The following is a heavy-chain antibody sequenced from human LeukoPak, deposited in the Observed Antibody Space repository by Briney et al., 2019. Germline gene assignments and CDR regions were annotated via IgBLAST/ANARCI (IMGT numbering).Heavy chain of an antibody. CDR1: GGTFSSYA. CDR3: ASSGGSGYYFFDY. J-gene: IGHJ4*02. V-gene: IGHV1-69*06. CDR2: IIPIFGTA. D-gene: IGHD3-22*01. Sequence: SVTVSCKASGGTFSSYAISWVRQAPGQGLEWMGGIIPIFGTANYAQKFQGRVTITADKSTSTAYMELSSLRSEDTAVYYCASSGGSGYYFFDYWGQGTLVTVSS.